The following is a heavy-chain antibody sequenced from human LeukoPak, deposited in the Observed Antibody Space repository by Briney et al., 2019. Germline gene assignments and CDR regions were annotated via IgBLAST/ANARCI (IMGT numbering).Heavy chain of an antibody. CDR1: GFTVSSNY. V-gene: IGHV3-66*01. J-gene: IGHJ3*02. Sequence: GGSLRLSCAASGFTVSSNYMSWVRQAPGKGLEWVSNIYTGDNTFYADSVKGRFTISRDNSKNTLYLQMNSLRAEDTAVYYCARGIAAAGRTIHAFDIWGQGTMVTVSS. D-gene: IGHD6-13*01. CDR2: IYTGDNT. CDR3: ARGIAAAGRTIHAFDI.